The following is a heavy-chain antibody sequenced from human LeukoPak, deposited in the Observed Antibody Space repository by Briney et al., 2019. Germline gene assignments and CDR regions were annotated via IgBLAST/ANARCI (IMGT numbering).Heavy chain of an antibody. Sequence: PSETLSLTCSVSGGSISSTTSYWGWIRPPPGKGLEWIGIIYYSGTTYYNPSLKSRVTIFLDTSKNQFSLKLSSVTAADTAVYYCARLPLASGPTDYWGQGTLVTVSS. CDR2: IYYSGTT. CDR3: ARLPLASGPTDY. CDR1: GGSISSTTSY. D-gene: IGHD6-19*01. J-gene: IGHJ4*02. V-gene: IGHV4-39*01.